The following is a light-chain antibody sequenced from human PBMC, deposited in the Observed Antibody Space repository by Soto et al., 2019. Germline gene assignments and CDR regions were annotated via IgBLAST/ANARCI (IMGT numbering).Light chain of an antibody. CDR2: DAS. V-gene: IGKV3-11*01. J-gene: IGKJ5*01. CDR1: QSVAGY. Sequence: EIVLTQSPGTLSLSPGQRATLSCRASQSVAGYLAGFPPRPGQAPRVLTYDASNRATGLPVRFSGSGSGTDFILTIRSLEHEDFAVYYYKQRSNWPITFGQGTRLEIK. CDR3: KQRSNWPIT.